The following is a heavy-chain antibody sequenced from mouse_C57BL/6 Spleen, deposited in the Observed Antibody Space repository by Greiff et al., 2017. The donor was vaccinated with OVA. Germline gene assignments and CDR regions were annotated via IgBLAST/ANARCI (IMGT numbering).Heavy chain of an antibody. CDR2: ISSGSSTI. V-gene: IGHV5-17*01. J-gene: IGHJ4*01. CDR1: GFTFSDYG. D-gene: IGHD1-1*01. CDR3: ASPSSYYYAMDY. Sequence: EVKLMESGGGLVKPGGSLKLSCAASGFTFSDYGMHWVRQAPEKGLEWVAYISSGSSTIYYADTVKGRFTISRDNAKNTLFLQMTSLRSEDTAMYYCASPSSYYYAMDYWGQGTSVTVSS.